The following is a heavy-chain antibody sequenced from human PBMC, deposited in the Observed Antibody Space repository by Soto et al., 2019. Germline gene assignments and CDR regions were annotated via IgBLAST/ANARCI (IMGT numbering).Heavy chain of an antibody. V-gene: IGHV1-18*03. Sequence: VASVKVSCKASGFTFTNYGISWGRQAPGQGLEGMGWISAYKGNTNYAQKFQGRVTMTTGTSTRTAYLELRSLRSDDMAVYFCASRSGQLHYYFDYWGQGTQVTVSS. CDR2: ISAYKGNT. D-gene: IGHD6-6*01. J-gene: IGHJ4*01. CDR3: ASRSGQLHYYFDY. CDR1: GFTFTNYG.